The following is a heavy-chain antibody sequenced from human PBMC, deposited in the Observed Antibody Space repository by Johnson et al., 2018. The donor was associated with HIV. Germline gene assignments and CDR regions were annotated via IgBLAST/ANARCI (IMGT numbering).Heavy chain of an antibody. CDR3: APDMGLSGSAAAFDI. D-gene: IGHD1-26*01. CDR1: GFTFDDYA. CDR2: ISWNSNNI. V-gene: IGHV3-9*01. Sequence: VQLVESGGGLVQPGRSLRLSCAASGFTFDDYAMHWVRQAPGKGLEWVSGISWNSNNIGYADSVKGRFTISRDNAKNSLYLQMNSLRAEDTALYYCAPDMGLSGSAAAFDIWGQGTMVTVSS. J-gene: IGHJ3*02.